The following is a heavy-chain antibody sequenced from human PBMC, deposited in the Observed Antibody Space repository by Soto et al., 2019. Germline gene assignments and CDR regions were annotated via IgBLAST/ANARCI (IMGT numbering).Heavy chain of an antibody. J-gene: IGHJ4*02. V-gene: IGHV3-9*01. Sequence: GGSLRLSCAASGFTFDDYAMHWVRQAPGKGLEWVSGISWNSGSIGYADSVKGRFTISRDNAKNSLYLQMNSLRAEDTDLYYCAKDRHHGSGSYYDYWGQGTLVTVSS. CDR3: AKDRHHGSGSYYDY. CDR1: GFTFDDYA. D-gene: IGHD3-10*01. CDR2: ISWNSGSI.